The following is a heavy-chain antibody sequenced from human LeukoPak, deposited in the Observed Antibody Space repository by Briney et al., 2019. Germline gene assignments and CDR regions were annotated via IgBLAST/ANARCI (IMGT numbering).Heavy chain of an antibody. Sequence: GGSLRLSCAASGFTFSSYWMSWVRQAPGKGLEWVANIKQDGSEKYYVDSVKGRFTISGDNAKNSLYLQMNSLRAEDTAVYYCARGLIGWSSKPHYFGHWGQGTLVTVSS. V-gene: IGHV3-7*01. CDR3: ARGLIGWSSKPHYFGH. CDR1: GFTFSSYW. D-gene: IGHD6-19*01. J-gene: IGHJ4*02. CDR2: IKQDGSEK.